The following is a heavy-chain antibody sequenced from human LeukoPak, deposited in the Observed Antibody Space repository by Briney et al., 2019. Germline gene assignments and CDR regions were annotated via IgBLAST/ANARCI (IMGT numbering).Heavy chain of an antibody. CDR2: IYHSGST. J-gene: IGHJ5*02. CDR1: GYSISSGYY. CDR3: ARGVGYCSSTSCWANWFDP. Sequence: PSETLSLTCTVSGYSISSGYYWGWIRQPPGKGLEWIGSIYHSGSTYYNPSLKSRVTTSVDTSKNQFSLKLSSVTAADTAVYYCARGVGYCSSTSCWANWFDPWGQGTLVTVSS. V-gene: IGHV4-38-2*02. D-gene: IGHD2-2*01.